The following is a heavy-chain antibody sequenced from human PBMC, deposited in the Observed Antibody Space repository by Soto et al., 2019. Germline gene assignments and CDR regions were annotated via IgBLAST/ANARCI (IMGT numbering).Heavy chain of an antibody. V-gene: IGHV4-31*03. CDR2: IYYSGST. J-gene: IGHJ4*02. CDR3: ARHEATTVTTSKVDY. D-gene: IGHD4-17*01. CDR1: GGSISSGGYY. Sequence: QVQLQESGPGLVKPSQTLSLTCTVSGGSISSGGYYWSWIRQHPGKGLEWIGYIYYSGSTYYNPSLKSRVTISVDTSKNQFSLKLSSVTAADTAVYYCARHEATTVTTSKVDYWGQGTLVTVSS.